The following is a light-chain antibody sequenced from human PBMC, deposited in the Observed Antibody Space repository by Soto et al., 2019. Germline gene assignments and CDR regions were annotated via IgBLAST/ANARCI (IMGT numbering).Light chain of an antibody. CDR1: QSVSDN. Sequence: PGERVTLSCRASQSVSDNLAWYQQKPGQGPRLLVYRASTRTLGIPARFSGSESGTEFTLTISSLQSEDFAVYYCQQYNSWPITFGQGTRLEIK. CDR2: RAS. J-gene: IGKJ5*01. V-gene: IGKV3-15*01. CDR3: QQYNSWPIT.